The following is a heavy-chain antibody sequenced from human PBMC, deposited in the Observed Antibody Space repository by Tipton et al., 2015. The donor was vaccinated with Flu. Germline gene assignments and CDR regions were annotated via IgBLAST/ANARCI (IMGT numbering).Heavy chain of an antibody. J-gene: IGHJ3*01. CDR3: ARVTMTTWDAFDV. D-gene: IGHD4-17*01. CDR2: VYYTGST. CDR1: GGSISSYY. Sequence: TLSLTCTVSGGSISSYYWTWIRQPPGKGLEWIGYVYYTGSTTYNPSLKSRVTMSLDTSKSQLSLNLTSVTAADTAVYYCARVTMTTWDAFDVWGQGTMVTVSS. V-gene: IGHV4-59*12.